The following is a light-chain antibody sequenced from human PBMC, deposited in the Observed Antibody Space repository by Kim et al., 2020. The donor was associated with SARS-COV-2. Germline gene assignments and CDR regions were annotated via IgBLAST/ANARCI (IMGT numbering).Light chain of an antibody. Sequence: GQSVTISCTGTSTDVGKNPYVSWYQQYPDNAPKLIIYDVNKWPSGVPDRFSRPKSGHTSSLPTSGLQAEDEADYSCCSYAGSYTYVFGTGTKVTV. V-gene: IGLV2-11*03. CDR2: DVN. CDR1: STDVGKNPY. CDR3: CSYAGSYTYV. J-gene: IGLJ1*01.